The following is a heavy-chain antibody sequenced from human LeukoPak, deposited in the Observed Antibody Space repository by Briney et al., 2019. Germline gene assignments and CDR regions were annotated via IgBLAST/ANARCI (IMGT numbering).Heavy chain of an antibody. CDR1: GGTFDSYA. Sequence: GASVKVSCEASGGTFDSYAISWVRQAPGQGLEWMGRIIPVPALVNYAEKFQGRVTFSADISTTTAFMELSSLGVEDTAVYYCVRDAFTRIGTVNWFDPWGQGTRVTVSS. V-gene: IGHV1-69*04. J-gene: IGHJ5*02. D-gene: IGHD3/OR15-3a*01. CDR2: IIPVPALV. CDR3: VRDAFTRIGTVNWFDP.